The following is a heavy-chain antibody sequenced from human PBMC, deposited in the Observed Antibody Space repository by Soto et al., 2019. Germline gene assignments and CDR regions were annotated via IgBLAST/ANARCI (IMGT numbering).Heavy chain of an antibody. CDR2: IDPSDSYT. V-gene: IGHV5-10-1*01. CDR1: GYSFTSYW. D-gene: IGHD1-7*01. Sequence: PGESLKISCKGSGYSFTSYWISWVRQMPGKGLEWMGRIDPSDSYTNYSPSFQGHVTISADKSISTAYLQWSSLKASDTAMYYCASRDTEDWVTGTTYGMDVWGQGTTVTVSS. CDR3: ASRDTEDWVTGTTYGMDV. J-gene: IGHJ6*02.